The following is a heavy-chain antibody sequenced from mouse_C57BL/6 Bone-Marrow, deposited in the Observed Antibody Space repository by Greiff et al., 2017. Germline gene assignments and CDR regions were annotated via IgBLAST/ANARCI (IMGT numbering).Heavy chain of an antibody. D-gene: IGHD2-12*01. V-gene: IGHV1-59*01. CDR2: IDPSDSYT. CDR1: GYTFTSYW. CDR3: ARCPHSENAMDY. J-gene: IGHJ4*01. Sequence: QVQLQQPGAELVRPGTSVKLSCKASGYTFTSYWMHWVKQRPGQGLEWIGVIDPSDSYTNYNQKFKGKATLTVDTSSSTAYMQLSSLTSEDSAVYYCARCPHSENAMDYWGQGTSVTVSS.